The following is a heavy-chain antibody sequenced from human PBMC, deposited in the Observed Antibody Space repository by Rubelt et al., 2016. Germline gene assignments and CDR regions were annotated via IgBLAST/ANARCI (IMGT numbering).Heavy chain of an antibody. Sequence: QVQLQQWGAGLLKPSETLSLTCAVYGGSFSGYYWSWIRQPPGKGLEWIGEINHSGSTNYNPSLKSRVTISVDTSKNQFALKLSSVTAADTAVYYCALCGGGVQELWGQGTLVTVSS. D-gene: IGHD2-21*01. V-gene: IGHV4-34*01. J-gene: IGHJ4*02. CDR3: ALCGGGVQEL. CDR2: INHSGST. CDR1: GGSFSGYY.